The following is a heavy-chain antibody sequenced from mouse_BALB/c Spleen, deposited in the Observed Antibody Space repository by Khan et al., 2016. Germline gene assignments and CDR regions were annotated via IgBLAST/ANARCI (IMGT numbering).Heavy chain of an antibody. CDR2: INTYTGEP. V-gene: IGHV9-3-1*01. CDR3: ASDFGSSYGGFAY. CDR1: GYTFTNYG. Sequence: QIQLVQSGPELKKPGETVKISCKASGYTFTNYGMNWVKQAPGKGLKWMGWINTYTGEPTYADDFKGRFAFSLETSASTAYLQINNLKNEDTATYFCASDFGSSYGGFAYWGQGTLVTVSA. D-gene: IGHD1-1*01. J-gene: IGHJ3*01.